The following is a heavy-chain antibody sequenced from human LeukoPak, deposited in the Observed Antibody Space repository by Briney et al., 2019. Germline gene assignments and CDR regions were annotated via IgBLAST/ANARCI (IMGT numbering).Heavy chain of an antibody. CDR2: ISAYNGNT. V-gene: IGHV1-18*01. CDR3: ARAFGVLGGLNWFDP. J-gene: IGHJ5*02. D-gene: IGHD3-10*01. CDR1: GYTFTSYG. Sequence: ASVKVSCKASGYTFTSYGISWVRQAPGQGLEWMGWISAYNGNTNYAQKLQGRVTMTTETSTSTAYMELRSLRSDDTAVYYSARAFGVLGGLNWFDPWGQGTLVTVSS.